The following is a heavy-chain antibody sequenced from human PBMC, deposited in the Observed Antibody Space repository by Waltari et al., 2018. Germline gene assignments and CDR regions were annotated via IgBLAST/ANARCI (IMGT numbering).Heavy chain of an antibody. V-gene: IGHV3-21*01. Sequence: EVQLVESGGGLVKPGGSLRLSCAASGFSFSSYFMHWVREAPGKGREGVADVSSGGDSLYYGDAVRGRVTISRDNAKNSVSLHMNSLRAEDTAVYYCARANGVIVGATGDFDYWGQGTLVTVSS. CDR1: GFSFSSYF. D-gene: IGHD1-26*01. CDR2: VSSGGDSL. CDR3: ARANGVIVGATGDFDY. J-gene: IGHJ4*02.